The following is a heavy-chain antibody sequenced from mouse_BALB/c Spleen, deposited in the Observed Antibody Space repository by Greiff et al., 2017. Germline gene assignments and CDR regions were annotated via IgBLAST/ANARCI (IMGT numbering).Heavy chain of an antibody. CDR1: GFTFSDFY. D-gene: IGHD2-14*01. CDR2: SRNKADDYTT. Sequence: EVQGVESGGGLVQPGGSLRLSCATSGFTFSDFYMEWVRQPPGKRLEWIAASRNKADDYTTEYSASVKGRFIVSRDTSQSILYLQMNALRAEDTAIYYCARDDRYDGAWFAYWGKGTLVTVSA. CDR3: ARDDRYDGAWFAY. J-gene: IGHJ3*01. V-gene: IGHV7-1*02.